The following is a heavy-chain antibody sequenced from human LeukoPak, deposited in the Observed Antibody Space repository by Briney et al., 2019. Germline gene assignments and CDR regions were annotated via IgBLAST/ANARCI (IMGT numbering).Heavy chain of an antibody. CDR1: VGSISSDSYG. D-gene: IGHD2-2*01. J-gene: IGHJ4*02. Sequence: SETLSLTCTVSVGSISSDSYGWSWIRPPAGKGLEWSGRIYISANTNYNPSRKAPVTISVDTTKNHFSRSPSSVTAPRPAVYSYARPAGYRYYIDYWGQGTLVTVSS. CDR3: ARPAGYRYYIDY. CDR2: IYISANT. V-gene: IGHV4-61*02.